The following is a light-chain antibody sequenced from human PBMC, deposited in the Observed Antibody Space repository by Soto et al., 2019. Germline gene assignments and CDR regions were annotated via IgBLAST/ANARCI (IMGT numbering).Light chain of an antibody. J-gene: IGKJ1*01. Sequence: DIQMTQFPSTLSASVGDTVTITCRASQSVDTWLAWYQQKPGKAPRLLIYKASNVQSGVPSRFTGSGSGTEFTLTIRSLQPDDFATYYCQQYNNYPRTFGQGTKV. CDR3: QQYNNYPRT. CDR2: KAS. V-gene: IGKV1-5*03. CDR1: QSVDTW.